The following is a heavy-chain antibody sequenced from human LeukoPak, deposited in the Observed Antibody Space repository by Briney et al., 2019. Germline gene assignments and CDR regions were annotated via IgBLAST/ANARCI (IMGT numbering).Heavy chain of an antibody. Sequence: PSETLSLTCSVSGGSMSSYYWSWIRQSPGKGLEWIGYIYHSGSTDYNSSLKSRVTISEDTSKKQFSLKVSSVTAADTAVYYCARAPPRPWYSSGWYVDYWGQGTLVTVSS. CDR1: GGSMSSYY. CDR2: IYHSGST. J-gene: IGHJ4*02. V-gene: IGHV4-59*12. CDR3: ARAPPRPWYSSGWYVDY. D-gene: IGHD6-19*01.